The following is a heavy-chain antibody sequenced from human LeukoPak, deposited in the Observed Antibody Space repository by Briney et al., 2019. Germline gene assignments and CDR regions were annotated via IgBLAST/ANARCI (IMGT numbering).Heavy chain of an antibody. CDR3: AKDRGYCSSTSCYPDAFDI. Sequence: GRSLRLSCAASGFTFDDYAMHWVRQAPGNGLEWVSGISWNSGSIGYADSVKGRFTISRDNAKNSLYLQMNSLRAEDTALYYCAKDRGYCSSTSCYPDAFDIWGQGTMVTVSS. CDR2: ISWNSGSI. D-gene: IGHD2-2*01. CDR1: GFTFDDYA. V-gene: IGHV3-9*01. J-gene: IGHJ3*02.